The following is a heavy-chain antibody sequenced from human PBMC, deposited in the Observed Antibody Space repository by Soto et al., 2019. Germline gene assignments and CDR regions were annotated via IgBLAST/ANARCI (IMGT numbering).Heavy chain of an antibody. CDR3: SRDHQWLAHYYYGMDV. CDR2: ISAYNGNT. J-gene: IGHJ6*02. Sequence: DSVKVSCKASGYTFTSYGISWVRQAPGQGLEWMGWISAYNGNTNYAQKLQGRVTMTTDTSTSTAYMELRSLRSDDTAVYYCSRDHQWLAHYYYGMDVWGQGTTVTVSS. V-gene: IGHV1-18*04. D-gene: IGHD6-19*01. CDR1: GYTFTSYG.